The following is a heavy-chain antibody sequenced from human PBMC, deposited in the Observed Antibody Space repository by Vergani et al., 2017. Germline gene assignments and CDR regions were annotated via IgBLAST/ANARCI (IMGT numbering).Heavy chain of an antibody. J-gene: IGHJ6*02. Sequence: EVQLVESGGGLVQPGGSLRLSCAASGFTFSSYSMNWVRQAPGKGLEWVSYISSSSSTIYYADSVKGRFTISRDNAKNSLYLQMNSLRAEDTAVYYCARGGVVVVHYYYYGMDVWGQGTTVTVSS. CDR2: ISSSSSTI. V-gene: IGHV3-48*01. D-gene: IGHD2-15*01. CDR3: ARGGVVVVHYYYYGMDV. CDR1: GFTFSSYS.